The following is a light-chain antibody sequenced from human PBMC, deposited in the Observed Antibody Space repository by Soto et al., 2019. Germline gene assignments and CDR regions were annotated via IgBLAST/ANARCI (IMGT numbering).Light chain of an antibody. CDR2: EDS. CDR1: NSNIGKNF. CDR3: GSWYSSLSRVV. Sequence: QSVLTQPPSVSAAPGQTVTISCSGSNSNIGKNFVSWYKQLPGTAPKLLIFEDSKRLSGISDRFSGSKSGTSATLGITGLQTGDEADFYCGSWYSSLSRVVFGGGTKLTVL. V-gene: IGLV1-51*01. J-gene: IGLJ3*02.